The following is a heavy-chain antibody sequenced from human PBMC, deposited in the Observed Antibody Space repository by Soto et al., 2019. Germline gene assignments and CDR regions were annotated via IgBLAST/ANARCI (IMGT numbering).Heavy chain of an antibody. CDR2: INHSGST. V-gene: IGHV4-34*01. CDR3: ARGGHSSGWYWWFDP. Sequence: PSETLSLTCAVYGGSFSGYYWSWIRQPPGKGLEWIGEINHSGSTNYNPSLKSRVTISVDTSKNQFSLKLGSVTAADTAVYYCARGGHSSGWYWWFDPWGQGTLVTVSS. J-gene: IGHJ5*02. CDR1: GGSFSGYY. D-gene: IGHD6-19*01.